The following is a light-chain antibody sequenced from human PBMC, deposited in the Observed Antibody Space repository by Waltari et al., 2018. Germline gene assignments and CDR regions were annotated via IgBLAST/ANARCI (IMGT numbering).Light chain of an antibody. J-gene: IGKJ4*01. CDR2: HAS. CDR1: QSVSTF. V-gene: IGKV3-11*01. Sequence: EIFLTQSPATLSLAPGERATLSCRASQSVSTFLAWYQQKPGQAPRLLIYHASTRATGVAARFSGSGSGTDFTLTISSLEPEDFGVYYCQQRANWPPLTFGGGTKVEI. CDR3: QQRANWPPLT.